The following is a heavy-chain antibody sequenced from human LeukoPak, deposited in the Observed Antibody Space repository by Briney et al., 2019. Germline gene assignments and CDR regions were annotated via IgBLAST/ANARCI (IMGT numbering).Heavy chain of an antibody. CDR3: ARAHGRYCSSTSCYSYYYYYYMDV. J-gene: IGHJ6*03. CDR2: INHSGST. V-gene: IGHV4-34*01. D-gene: IGHD2-2*02. Sequence: SETLSLTCAVYGGSFSGYYWSWIRQPPGKGLEWIGEINHSGSTNYNPSLKSRVTISVDTSKNQFSLKLSSVTAADTAVYYCARAHGRYCSSTSCYSYYYYYYMDVWGKGTTVTVSS. CDR1: GGSFSGYY.